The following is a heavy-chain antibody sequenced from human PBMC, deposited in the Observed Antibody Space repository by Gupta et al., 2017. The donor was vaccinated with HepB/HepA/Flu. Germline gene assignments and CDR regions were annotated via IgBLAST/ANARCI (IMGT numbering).Heavy chain of an antibody. D-gene: IGHD3-22*01. Sequence: EVQLLDSGGGLVQLGGSRRLSCTASGFSVSNYAMGWVRQVPGKGLEWVSSISGNAGGGPSTFYANSVKGRFTISRDDSKNTFYLQVNSLRAEDTALYYCAREKGGYYLDAFDIWGQGTMVTVSS. V-gene: IGHV3-23*01. CDR3: AREKGGYYLDAFDI. CDR2: ISGNAGGGPST. CDR1: GFSVSNYA. J-gene: IGHJ3*02.